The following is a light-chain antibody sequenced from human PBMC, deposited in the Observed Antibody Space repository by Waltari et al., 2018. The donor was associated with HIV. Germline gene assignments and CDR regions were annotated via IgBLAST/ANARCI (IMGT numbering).Light chain of an antibody. Sequence: DIQMTQSPSSLSASVGDRVTITCRASHSISNYLNWYQQKPGKAPKLLIYLASTLQSGVPSRFSASRSGTDFTLTISSLQPEDLAIYYCQQTYSRTFGQGTKVEVK. V-gene: IGKV1-39*01. CDR3: QQTYSRT. CDR2: LAS. J-gene: IGKJ1*01. CDR1: HSISNY.